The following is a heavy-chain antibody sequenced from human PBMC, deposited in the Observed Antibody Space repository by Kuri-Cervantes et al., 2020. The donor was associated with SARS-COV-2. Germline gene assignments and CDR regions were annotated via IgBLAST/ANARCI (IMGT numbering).Heavy chain of an antibody. CDR2: ISAYNGNT. D-gene: IGHD2-2*01. CDR3: ARPRGIVVVPAAMGGAFDI. Sequence: ASVKVSFKATGYTFTSYGISWVRQAPGQGLEWMGWISAYNGNTNYAQKLKGRVTMTTDTSTSTAYMELRSLRSDDTAVYYCARPRGIVVVPAAMGGAFDIWGQGTMVTVSS. J-gene: IGHJ3*02. CDR1: GYTFTSYG. V-gene: IGHV1-18*01.